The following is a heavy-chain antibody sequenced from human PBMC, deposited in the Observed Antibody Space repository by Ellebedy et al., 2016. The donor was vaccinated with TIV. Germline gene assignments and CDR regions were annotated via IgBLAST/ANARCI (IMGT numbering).Heavy chain of an antibody. Sequence: GESLKISCADSGFTFNTYAMSWVRQAPGKGLEWVSHISGSGVTTYYADSVRGRFSISRDNVKNSLYLQMNSLRDEDTAVYYCARDENYGAEVIDYWGQGTLVTVSS. CDR1: GFTFNTYA. CDR2: ISGSGVTT. J-gene: IGHJ4*02. V-gene: IGHV3-23*01. D-gene: IGHD4-17*01. CDR3: ARDENYGAEVIDY.